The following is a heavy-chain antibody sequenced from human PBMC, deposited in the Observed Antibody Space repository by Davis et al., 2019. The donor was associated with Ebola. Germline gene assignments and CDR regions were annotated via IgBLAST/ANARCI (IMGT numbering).Heavy chain of an antibody. CDR3: AKAYYYDSPGESGAFDI. CDR1: GFTFDDYA. V-gene: IGHV3-9*01. D-gene: IGHD3-22*01. J-gene: IGHJ3*02. CDR2: ISWNSGSI. Sequence: PGGSLRLSCAASGFTFDDYAMHWVRQAPGKGLEWVSGISWNSGSIGYADSVKGRFTISRDNAKNSLYLQMNSLRAEDTALYYCAKAYYYDSPGESGAFDIWGQGTMVTVSS.